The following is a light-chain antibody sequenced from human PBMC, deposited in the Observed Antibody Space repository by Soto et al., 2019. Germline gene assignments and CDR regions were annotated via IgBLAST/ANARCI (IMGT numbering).Light chain of an antibody. J-gene: IGKJ1*01. CDR3: QQYNSWPWT. CDR1: RSVATN. Sequence: EMVMTQSPATLSVSPGERATLSCRASRSVATNLAWYQQTPGQAPRLLIYGASTRATALPPRFSASGSGTEFTLTISSLQSEDSAVYYCQQYNSWPWTFGQGTNVDIK. V-gene: IGKV3-15*01. CDR2: GAS.